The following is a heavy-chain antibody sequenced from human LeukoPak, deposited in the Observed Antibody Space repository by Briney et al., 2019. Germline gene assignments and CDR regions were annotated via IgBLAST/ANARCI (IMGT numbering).Heavy chain of an antibody. CDR2: INPSGGST. Sequence: ASVKVSCKASGYTFTSYYMHCVRHAPGQGRECMVIINPSGGSTSYAKKFQGRVTMTRDTSTSTVYMELSSLRSEDTAVYYCARVGQSNWFDPWGQGTLVTVSS. CDR1: GYTFTSYY. CDR3: ARVGQSNWFDP. J-gene: IGHJ5*02. D-gene: IGHD3-10*01. V-gene: IGHV1-46*01.